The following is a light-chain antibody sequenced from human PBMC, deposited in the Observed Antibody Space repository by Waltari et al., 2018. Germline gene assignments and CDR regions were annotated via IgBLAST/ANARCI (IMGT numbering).Light chain of an antibody. V-gene: IGKV1-39*01. Sequence: DIQMTQSPSSLSASVGDRVTITCRASQSISSYLNWYQQKPGNSPRLLIYTESNLQSGVPSRFSGSGSGTDFTLTISRLQPEDFATYYCQQTYSTPVTFGPGTKVDIK. CDR3: QQTYSTPVT. CDR2: TES. CDR1: QSISSY. J-gene: IGKJ3*01.